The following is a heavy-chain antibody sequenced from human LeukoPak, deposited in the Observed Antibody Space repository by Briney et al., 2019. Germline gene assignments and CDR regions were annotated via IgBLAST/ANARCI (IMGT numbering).Heavy chain of an antibody. CDR3: AKAASSSWPSYYYGMDV. Sequence: GGSLRLSCAASGFIFSSYSTSWVRQAPGKGLEWVSVITGSGGNTYYADSVKGRFTISKDNSKNTVYLQMSSLRVDDTAVYYCAKAASSSWPSYYYGMDVWGQGTTVTVSS. CDR1: GFIFSSYS. V-gene: IGHV3-23*01. D-gene: IGHD6-13*01. J-gene: IGHJ6*02. CDR2: ITGSGGNT.